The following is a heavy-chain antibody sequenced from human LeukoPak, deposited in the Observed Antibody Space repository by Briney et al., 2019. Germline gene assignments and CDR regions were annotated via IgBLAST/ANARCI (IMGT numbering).Heavy chain of an antibody. CDR1: GGSFSGYY. V-gene: IGHV4-34*01. Sequence: SETLSLTCAVYGGSFSGYYWSWIRQPPGKGLEWIGEINHSESTNYNPSLKSRVTISVDTSKNQFSLKLSSVTAADTAVYYCARVLRWSFNWFDPWGQGTLVTVSS. CDR2: INHSEST. D-gene: IGHD4-23*01. CDR3: ARVLRWSFNWFDP. J-gene: IGHJ5*02.